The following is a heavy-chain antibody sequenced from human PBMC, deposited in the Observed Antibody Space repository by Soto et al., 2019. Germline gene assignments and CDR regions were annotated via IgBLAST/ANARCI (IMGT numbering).Heavy chain of an antibody. CDR1: GGSISSSNW. J-gene: IGHJ6*02. D-gene: IGHD3-9*01. CDR3: ARDRYDILTGYYKVGYYYGMDV. CDR2: IYHSGST. V-gene: IGHV4-4*02. Sequence: LSLTFAVSGGSISSSNWWSWVRQPPGKGLEWIGEIYHSGSTNYNPSLKSRVTISVDKSKNQFSLKLSSVTAAGTAVYYCARDRYDILTGYYKVGYYYGMDVWGQGTTVTVSS.